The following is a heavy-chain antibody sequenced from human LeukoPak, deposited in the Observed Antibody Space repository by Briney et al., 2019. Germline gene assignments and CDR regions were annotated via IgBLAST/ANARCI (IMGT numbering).Heavy chain of an antibody. CDR3: ARSHWTMTTTSPFDY. V-gene: IGHV3-11*01. CDR2: ISSSGSTI. Sequence: GGSLRLSCAASGFTFSDYYMSWIRQAPGKGLEWVSYISSSGSTIYYADSVKGRFTISRDNAKNSLYLQMNSLRAEDTAVYYCARSHWTMTTTSPFDYWGQGTLVTVSS. CDR1: GFTFSDYY. D-gene: IGHD4-17*01. J-gene: IGHJ4*02.